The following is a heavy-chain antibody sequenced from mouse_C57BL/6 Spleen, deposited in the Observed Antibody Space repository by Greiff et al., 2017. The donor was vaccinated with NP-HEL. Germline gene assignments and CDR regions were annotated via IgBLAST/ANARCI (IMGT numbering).Heavy chain of an antibody. CDR2: IDPSDSYT. CDR3: ARGRRDYYYAMDY. CDR1: GYTFTSYW. D-gene: IGHD2-12*01. J-gene: IGHJ4*01. V-gene: IGHV1-69*01. Sequence: VQLQQPGAELVMPGASVKLSCKASGYTFTSYWMHWVKQRPGQGLEWIGEIDPSDSYTNYNQKFKGKSTLTVDKSSSTAYMQLSSLTSEDSAVYYCARGRRDYYYAMDYWGQGTSVTVSS.